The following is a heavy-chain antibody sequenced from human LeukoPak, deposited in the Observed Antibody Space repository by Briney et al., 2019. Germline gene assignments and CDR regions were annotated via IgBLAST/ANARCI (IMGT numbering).Heavy chain of an antibody. Sequence: SQTLSLTCAISGDSVSSNSAAWNWIRQSPSRGLEWLGRTYYRSKWYNDYAVSVKSRITINPDTSKNQFSLQLNPVTPEDTAVFYCARARGAPHSYYYYYGMDVWGQGTTVTVSS. J-gene: IGHJ6*02. D-gene: IGHD1-26*01. CDR2: TYYRSKWYN. CDR3: ARARGAPHSYYYYYGMDV. V-gene: IGHV6-1*01. CDR1: GDSVSSNSAA.